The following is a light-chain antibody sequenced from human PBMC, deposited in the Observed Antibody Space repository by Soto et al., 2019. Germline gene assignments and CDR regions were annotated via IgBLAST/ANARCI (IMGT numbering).Light chain of an antibody. CDR2: EVS. V-gene: IGLV2-14*01. CDR1: SRAVGGYNY. CDR3: SSYTSSSSVYV. J-gene: IGLJ1*01. Sequence: HSPLTQDVSVSGAPGQSITITCTGTSRAVGGYNYVSWYQQHPGTAPRLMIYEVSNLPSGLSNRFSGSKSGNTASLIISALQAEDEAEYYCSSYTSSSSVYVFGTGTKVTAL.